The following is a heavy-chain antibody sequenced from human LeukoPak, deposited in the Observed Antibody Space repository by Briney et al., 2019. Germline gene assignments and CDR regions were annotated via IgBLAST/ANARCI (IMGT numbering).Heavy chain of an antibody. CDR2: IIPIFGTA. CDR3: ARDWGSVGATQYGSDI. Sequence: SVKVSCKASGGTFSSYAISWVRQAPGQGLEWMGGIIPIFGTANYAQKFQGRVTITADESTSTAYMELSSLRSEDTAVYYCARDWGSVGATQYGSDIWGQGTMVTVSS. J-gene: IGHJ3*02. D-gene: IGHD1-26*01. CDR1: GGTFSSYA. V-gene: IGHV1-69*13.